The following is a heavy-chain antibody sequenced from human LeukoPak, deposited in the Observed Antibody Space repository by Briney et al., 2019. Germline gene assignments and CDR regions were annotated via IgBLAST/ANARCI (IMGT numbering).Heavy chain of an antibody. CDR2: ISSRSSYI. CDR3: AGFGELYWDY. Sequence: GGSLRLSCAASGFTFSTYTMNWVRQAPGKGLEWVSSISSRSSYIYYADSVKGRFTISRDNAKNSLYLQMNSLRAEDTAVYYCAGFGELYWDYWGQGTLVTVSS. D-gene: IGHD3-10*01. CDR1: GFTFSTYT. J-gene: IGHJ4*02. V-gene: IGHV3-21*01.